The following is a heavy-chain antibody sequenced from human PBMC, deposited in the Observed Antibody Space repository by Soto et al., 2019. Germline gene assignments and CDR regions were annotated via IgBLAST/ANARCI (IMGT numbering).Heavy chain of an antibody. D-gene: IGHD2-2*02. Sequence: EVQLLESGGGLVQPGGSLRLSCAASGFTFSSYAMSSVRQAPGKGLEWVSAISGSGGSTYYADSVKGRFTISRDNSKNTLYLQMNSLRAEDTAVYYCAKALGYCSSTSCYTGYYYGMDVWGQGTTVTVSS. V-gene: IGHV3-23*01. CDR2: ISGSGGST. J-gene: IGHJ6*02. CDR1: GFTFSSYA. CDR3: AKALGYCSSTSCYTGYYYGMDV.